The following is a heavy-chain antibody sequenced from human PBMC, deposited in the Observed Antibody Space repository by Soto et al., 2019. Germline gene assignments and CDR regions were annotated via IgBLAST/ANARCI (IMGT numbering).Heavy chain of an antibody. CDR3: ATPGGFGMDV. D-gene: IGHD5-12*01. J-gene: IGHJ6*02. CDR1: GYNFATHW. V-gene: IGHV5-51*01. Sequence: GESLKISCQGSGYNFATHWIGWVRHKAGKGLEWMGIIFPGDAETRYSPSFQGHITISADKSISIAYLRWSSLKASDTGMYYCATPGGFGMDVWGQGTTVTVSS. CDR2: IFPGDAET.